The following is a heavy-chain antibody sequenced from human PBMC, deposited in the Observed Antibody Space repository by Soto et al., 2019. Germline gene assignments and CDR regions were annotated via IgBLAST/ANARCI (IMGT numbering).Heavy chain of an antibody. J-gene: IGHJ6*03. D-gene: IGHD3-10*01. Sequence: SETLSLTCTVSGGSISSYYWSWIRQPPGKGLEWIGYIYYSGSTNYNPSLKSRITISVDTSKNQFSLKLSSVTAADTAVYYCARGHGSPYYYFYMDVWGEGTTVTVSS. CDR3: ARGHGSPYYYFYMDV. V-gene: IGHV4-59*12. CDR1: GGSISSYY. CDR2: IYYSGST.